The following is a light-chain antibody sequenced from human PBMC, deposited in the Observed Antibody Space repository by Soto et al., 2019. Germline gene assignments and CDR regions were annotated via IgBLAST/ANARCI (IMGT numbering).Light chain of an antibody. CDR2: GAS. CDR3: QQHGSSPWT. J-gene: IGKJ1*01. CDR1: QTVSSTY. V-gene: IGKV3-20*01. Sequence: IVLTQSPGTLSLSPGEGATLSCRASQTVSSTYLAWYQQKPGQAPRLLIYGASSRATGIPDRFSGSGSGTDFTLTISTLEPEDLAVYYCQQHGSSPWTFGQGTKVEIK.